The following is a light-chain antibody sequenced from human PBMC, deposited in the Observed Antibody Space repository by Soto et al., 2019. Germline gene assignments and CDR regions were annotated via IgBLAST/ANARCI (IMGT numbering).Light chain of an antibody. CDR3: QQGHSIPYT. CDR1: QTISSY. CDR2: AAS. J-gene: IGKJ2*01. Sequence: DIQMTQSPSSLSASVGDRVTITCRASQTISSYLNWYQQKPGKAPKLLIYAASSLQSGVPSRFSGSGSGTDFTLTISSLQPEDFATYYCQQGHSIPYTFGQGTKLEIK. V-gene: IGKV1-39*01.